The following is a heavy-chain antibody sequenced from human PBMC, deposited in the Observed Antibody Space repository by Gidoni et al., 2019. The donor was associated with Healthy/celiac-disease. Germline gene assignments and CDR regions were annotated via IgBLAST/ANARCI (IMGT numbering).Heavy chain of an antibody. CDR3: ARFYRINMIVVVIDY. V-gene: IGHV4-39*01. Sequence: QLQLQESGPGLVKPSETLSLTCTVSGGSISSSSDYWGWIRQPPGKGLEWIGSIYYSGSTYYNPSLKSRFTISVDTSKNQFSLKLSFVTAADTAVYYCARFYRINMIVVVIDYGGQGTLVTVSS. D-gene: IGHD3-22*01. CDR1: GGSISSSSDY. J-gene: IGHJ4*02. CDR2: IYYSGST.